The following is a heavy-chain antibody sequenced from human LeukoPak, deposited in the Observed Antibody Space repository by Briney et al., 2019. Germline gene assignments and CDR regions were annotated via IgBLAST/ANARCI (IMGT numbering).Heavy chain of an antibody. CDR3: AKCAEDILTGYYDY. CDR2: ISWNSGSI. CDR1: GFTFDDYA. Sequence: PGGSLRLSCAASGFTFDDYAMDWGRQAPGKGLGWVSGISWNSGSIGYADSVKGRFTISRDNAKNSLYLQMNSLRAEDTALYYCAKCAEDILTGYYDYWGQGTLVTVSS. V-gene: IGHV3-9*01. J-gene: IGHJ4*02. D-gene: IGHD3-9*01.